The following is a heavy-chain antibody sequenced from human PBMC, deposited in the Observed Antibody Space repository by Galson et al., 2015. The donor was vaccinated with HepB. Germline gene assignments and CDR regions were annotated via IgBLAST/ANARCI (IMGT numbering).Heavy chain of an antibody. CDR2: ISDRGSTT. D-gene: IGHD1-26*01. J-gene: IGHJ4*02. CDR3: AKGAGRGAGATTSFDL. CDR1: GFNFDMYP. V-gene: IGHV3-23*01. Sequence: SLRLSCAASGFNFDMYPMSWVRQVPGKGLEWVSFISDRGSTTYYADSVQGRFTISRDNLNDKLYLHMKSLGVEETAVYFCAKGAGRGAGATTSFDLWGQGTLVSVSS.